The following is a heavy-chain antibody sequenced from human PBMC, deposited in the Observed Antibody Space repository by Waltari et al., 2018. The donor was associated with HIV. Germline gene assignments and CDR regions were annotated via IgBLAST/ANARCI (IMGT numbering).Heavy chain of an antibody. D-gene: IGHD3-16*02. Sequence: EVGGSLIQPGGSLSLSCFVSTFSVSSNYFTWVSQSPTRGLGWVAKIYRDETTPYSNSVKGRFVISRDNSKNIVDLLMKYLRFDDSAKYFCTRGVRYLGPWGQGTQVTVSS. J-gene: IGHJ5*02. CDR3: TRGVRYLGP. CDR1: TFSVSSNY. V-gene: IGHV3-53*05. CDR2: IYRDETT.